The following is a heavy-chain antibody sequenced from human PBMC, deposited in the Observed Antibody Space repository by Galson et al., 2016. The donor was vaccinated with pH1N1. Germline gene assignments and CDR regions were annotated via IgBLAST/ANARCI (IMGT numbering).Heavy chain of an antibody. V-gene: IGHV1-18*01. CDR3: ARDVAVVHDFNHYYFAMDV. Sequence: SVKVSCKASGYTFSKYAIIWVRQAPGQGLEWVAWISGDNSKTKYAQTVQGRANLSTDTSTTTAHMDVRSLRSDATAVYYCARDVAVVHDFNHYYFAMDVWGQGTTVTVSS. CDR2: ISGDNSKT. J-gene: IGHJ6*02. CDR1: GYTFSKYA. D-gene: IGHD3/OR15-3a*01.